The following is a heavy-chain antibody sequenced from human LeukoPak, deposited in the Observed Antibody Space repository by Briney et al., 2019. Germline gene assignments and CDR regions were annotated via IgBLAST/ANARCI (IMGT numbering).Heavy chain of an antibody. J-gene: IGHJ3*02. Sequence: PGGSLRLSCGASGFTFSRYAMSWVRQAPGKGLEWVADIKKDGSEKYYVDSVKGRFTISRQNAKNSLFLQMNSLRAEDTAVYYCARHRSGGSQDDAFDIWGQGTMVTVSS. CDR3: ARHRSGGSQDDAFDI. CDR2: IKKDGSEK. CDR1: GFTFSRYA. V-gene: IGHV3-7*01. D-gene: IGHD2-15*01.